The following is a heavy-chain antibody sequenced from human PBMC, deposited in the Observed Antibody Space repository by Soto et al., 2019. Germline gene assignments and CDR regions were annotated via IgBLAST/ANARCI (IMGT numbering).Heavy chain of an antibody. J-gene: IGHJ4*02. CDR2: IYYSGST. V-gene: IGHV4-59*01. Sequence: SETLSLTCTVSGGSISSYYWSWIRQPPGKGLEWIGYIYYSGSTNYNPSLKSRVTISVDTSKNQFSLKLSSVTAADTAVYYCARDRNYDSLTGYYWGQGTLVTVSS. CDR3: ARDRNYDSLTGYY. D-gene: IGHD3-9*01. CDR1: GGSISSYY.